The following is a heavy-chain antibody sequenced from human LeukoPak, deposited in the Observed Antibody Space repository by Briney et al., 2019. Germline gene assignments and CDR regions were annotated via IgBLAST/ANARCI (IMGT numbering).Heavy chain of an antibody. Sequence: GGSLRLSCAASGLTVSSNHMTWVRQAPGKGLEWVSVIYSGGSTYYADSVKGRFTISRDNSKNTLHLQMNSLGPEDTAVYYCARGQIKLDYWGQGTLVTVSS. CDR2: IYSGGST. CDR1: GLTVSSNH. V-gene: IGHV3-66*02. J-gene: IGHJ4*02. CDR3: ARGQIKLDY.